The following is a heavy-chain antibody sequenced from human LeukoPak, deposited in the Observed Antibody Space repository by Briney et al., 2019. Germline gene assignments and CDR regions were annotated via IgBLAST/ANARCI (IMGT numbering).Heavy chain of an antibody. D-gene: IGHD3-10*01. J-gene: IGHJ4*02. Sequence: TGGSLRLSCAASGFTFSSYWMHWVRQVPGKGLVWVSRIESDGSSTSYGDSVKGRFTISRDNAKNTLYLQMNSLRAEDTAVYCCARGFGSGSSPPFDYRGQGTLVTVSS. V-gene: IGHV3-74*01. CDR1: GFTFSSYW. CDR3: ARGFGSGSSPPFDY. CDR2: IESDGSST.